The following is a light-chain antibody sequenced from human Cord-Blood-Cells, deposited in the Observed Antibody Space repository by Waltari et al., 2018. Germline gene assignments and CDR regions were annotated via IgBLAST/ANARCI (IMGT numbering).Light chain of an antibody. CDR1: KSISSW. CDR3: QQYNSYST. J-gene: IGKJ1*01. Sequence: DIQMIQSPSTLSASVGDRVPITCRASKSISSWLAWYQQKPGKAPKLLIYDAYSLESGVPSRFSGSGSGTEFTLTISGLQPYDFATYYCQQYNSYSTFGQGTKVEIK. V-gene: IGKV1-5*01. CDR2: DAY.